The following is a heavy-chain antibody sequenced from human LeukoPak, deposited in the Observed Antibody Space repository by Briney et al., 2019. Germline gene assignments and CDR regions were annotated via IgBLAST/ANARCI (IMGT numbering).Heavy chain of an antibody. CDR2: FDPEDGET. Sequence: ASVKVSCKVSGYTLTELSMHWVRQAPGKGLEWMGGFDPEDGETIYAQKFQGRVTMTEDTSTDTAYMELSSLRSEDTAVYYCARDGRRAAVAGDAFDIWGQGTMVTVSS. CDR1: GYTLTELS. D-gene: IGHD6-19*01. CDR3: ARDGRRAAVAGDAFDI. J-gene: IGHJ3*02. V-gene: IGHV1-24*01.